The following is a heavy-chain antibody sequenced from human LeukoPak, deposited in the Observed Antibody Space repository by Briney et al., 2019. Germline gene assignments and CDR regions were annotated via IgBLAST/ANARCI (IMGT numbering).Heavy chain of an antibody. CDR1: GFTFGDYA. Sequence: KPGGSLRLSCTASGFTFGDYAMSWFRQAPGKGLEWVGFIRSKAYGGTTEYAASVKGRFTISRDDSKSIAYLQMNSLKTEDTAVYYCTRARGIQLWPYYYYGMDVWGQGTTVTVSS. V-gene: IGHV3-49*05. CDR3: TRARGIQLWPYYYYGMDV. CDR2: IRSKAYGGTT. D-gene: IGHD5-18*01. J-gene: IGHJ6*02.